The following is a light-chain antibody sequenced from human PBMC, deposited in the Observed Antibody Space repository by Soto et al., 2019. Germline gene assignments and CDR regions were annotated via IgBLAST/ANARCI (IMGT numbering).Light chain of an antibody. CDR3: ARWDDSLSGVE. J-gene: IGLJ3*02. Sequence: QSVLTQPPSASGTPGQRITIPCSGSRSNIGRNTVNWYQRLPGTAPKLLVYRNNERPSGVPHRFSGSKSGTSASLAISRLQSEDDADYYCARWDDSLSGVEFGGGPQLTV. V-gene: IGLV1-44*01. CDR1: RSNIGRNT. CDR2: RNN.